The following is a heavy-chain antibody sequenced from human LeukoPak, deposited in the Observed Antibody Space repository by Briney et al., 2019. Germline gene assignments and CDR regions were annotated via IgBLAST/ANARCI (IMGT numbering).Heavy chain of an antibody. D-gene: IGHD5-24*01. Sequence: GESLKISCKGSGYNFTTYYIGWVRQMPGKGLEWMGFIYPDDSDTRYSPSFQGQVTISADKSLSTAYLQWGSLTASDTAVYYCARLPGDGYIPIFDYWGQGTLVTVSP. CDR2: IYPDDSDT. V-gene: IGHV5-51*01. CDR1: GYNFTTYY. J-gene: IGHJ4*02. CDR3: ARLPGDGYIPIFDY.